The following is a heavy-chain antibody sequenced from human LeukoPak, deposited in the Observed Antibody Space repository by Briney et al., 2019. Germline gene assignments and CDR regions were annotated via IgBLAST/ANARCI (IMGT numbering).Heavy chain of an antibody. Sequence: SVKVSCKASGYTFTSYDINWVRQATGQGLEWMGGIIPIFGTANYAQKFQGRVTITADESTSTAYMELSSLRSEDTAVYYCARGRDGYNSPDYWGQGTLVTVSS. CDR3: ARGRDGYNSPDY. D-gene: IGHD5-24*01. CDR1: GYTFTSYD. CDR2: IIPIFGTA. V-gene: IGHV1-69*13. J-gene: IGHJ4*02.